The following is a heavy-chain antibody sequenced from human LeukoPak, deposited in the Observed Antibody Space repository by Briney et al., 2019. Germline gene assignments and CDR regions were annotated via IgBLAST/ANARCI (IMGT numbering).Heavy chain of an antibody. Sequence: GGSLRLSCAASGFTVSSNYMTWVRQAPGKGLEWVSVIYSGGSINYADSVKGRFTISRDNSKNTLYLQMNSLTAEDTAVYYCARDSIGGRGAFDIWGQGTMVTVSS. D-gene: IGHD2/OR15-2a*01. V-gene: IGHV3-66*01. CDR2: IYSGGSI. J-gene: IGHJ3*02. CDR1: GFTVSSNY. CDR3: ARDSIGGRGAFDI.